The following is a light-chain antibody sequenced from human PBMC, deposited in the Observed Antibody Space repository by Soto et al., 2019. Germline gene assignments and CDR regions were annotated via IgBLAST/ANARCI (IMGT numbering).Light chain of an antibody. CDR3: GTWDSSLSAGV. Sequence: QSVLTKPPLVSAAPGQKVTISCSESSSNIGNNYVSWYQQLPGTAPKLLIYENTKRPSGIPDRFSGSKSGTSATLGITGLQTGDEADYYSGTWDSSLSAGVFGGGTKLTVL. CDR1: SSNIGNNY. V-gene: IGLV1-51*02. J-gene: IGLJ2*01. CDR2: ENT.